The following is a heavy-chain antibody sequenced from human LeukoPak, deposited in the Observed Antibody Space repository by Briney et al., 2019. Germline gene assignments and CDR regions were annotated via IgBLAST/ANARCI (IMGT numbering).Heavy chain of an antibody. CDR3: ARHRDYYDT. CDR2: IYSTGSA. CDR1: GSSINNNF. D-gene: IGHD3-22*01. Sequence: SETLSLTCTVSGSSINNNFWTWIRQPPGKGLEWIGHIYSTGSANYNPSLKSRVLISGDTSKNQISLKLTSVTAADTGVYFCARHRDYYDTWGHGTLVTVSS. V-gene: IGHV4-59*08. J-gene: IGHJ4*01.